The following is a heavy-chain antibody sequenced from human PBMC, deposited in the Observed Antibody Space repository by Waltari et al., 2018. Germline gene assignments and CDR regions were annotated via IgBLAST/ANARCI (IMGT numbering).Heavy chain of an antibody. V-gene: IGHV3-23*01. Sequence: EVQLLESGGGLVQPGGSLRLSCAASGFTFSSYAMSWVRPGTGKGLEWVSAISGSGGSTYYADSVKGRFTISRDNSKNTLYLQMNSLRAEDTAVYYCAKDPHPWIQLWLGVYWGQGTLVTVSS. CDR2: ISGSGGST. CDR3: AKDPHPWIQLWLGVY. D-gene: IGHD5-18*01. J-gene: IGHJ4*02. CDR1: GFTFSSYA.